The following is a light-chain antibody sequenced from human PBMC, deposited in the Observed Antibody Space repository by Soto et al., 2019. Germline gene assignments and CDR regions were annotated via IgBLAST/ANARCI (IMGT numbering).Light chain of an antibody. CDR3: QHYGDPFLT. CDR2: DAS. V-gene: IGKV1-33*01. CDR1: QDIRNY. Sequence: DIQMTQSPSALSASVGDRVTITCQASQDIRNYLNWYQQKPGKAPKLLIYDASHLERGVPARFSGSGSGTDFTFTISTLQPEDIATYYCQHYGDPFLTFGGETKVDI. J-gene: IGKJ4*01.